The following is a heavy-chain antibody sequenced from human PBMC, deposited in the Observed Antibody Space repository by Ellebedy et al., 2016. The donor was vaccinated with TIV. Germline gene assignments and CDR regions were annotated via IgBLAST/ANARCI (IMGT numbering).Heavy chain of an antibody. J-gene: IGHJ6*02. D-gene: IGHD6-13*01. CDR1: GSTVTTNY. V-gene: IGHV3-53*01. Sequence: PGGSLRPSCPASGSTVTTNYMNWVRPAQGKGLEWVSVIFSAADGGETHYADSVKGRFPISRDSSKNPLYLQMNSLRAEDTAAYYCARQFQQLTRPFGMDVWGQGTTVTVSS. CDR2: IFSAADGGET. CDR3: ARQFQQLTRPFGMDV.